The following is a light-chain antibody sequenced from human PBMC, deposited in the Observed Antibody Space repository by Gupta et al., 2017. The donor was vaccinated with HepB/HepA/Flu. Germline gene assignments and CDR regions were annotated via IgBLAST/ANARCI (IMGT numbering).Light chain of an antibody. V-gene: IGLV1-44*01. CDR1: SSNIGKNP. CDR3: AAWGYHLNGG. J-gene: IGLJ2*01. CDR2: NDD. Sequence: QSVLTQPPSPSGTPGQRVTMSCSGGSSNIGKNPVTWFHQLPGAAPKLIIYNDDQRPSGFPGRFSCSKSGTLASLAISGLQSEDGGFYFYAAWGYHLNGGFRGGTKLTVL.